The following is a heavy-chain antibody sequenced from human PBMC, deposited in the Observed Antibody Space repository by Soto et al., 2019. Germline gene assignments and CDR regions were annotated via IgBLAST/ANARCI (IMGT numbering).Heavy chain of an antibody. D-gene: IGHD1-20*01. CDR1: GFTLSSYW. CDR3: ARDDNSFLTNGWYEAFDI. CDR2: IKQDGSEK. J-gene: IGHJ3*02. Sequence: GGSLRLSCAASGFTLSSYWMNWVRHAPGKGLEWVANIKQDGSEKNYVDSVKGRFTISRDNAKNSLYLQMNSLRAEDTAVYFCARDDNSFLTNGWYEAFDISCQRTMVTGS. V-gene: IGHV3-7*01.